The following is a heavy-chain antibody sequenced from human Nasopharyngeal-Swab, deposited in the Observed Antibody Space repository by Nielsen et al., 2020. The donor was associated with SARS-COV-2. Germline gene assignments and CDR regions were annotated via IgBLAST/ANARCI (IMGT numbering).Heavy chain of an antibody. CDR2: IVPALGLP. J-gene: IGHJ4*02. V-gene: IGHV1-69*10. CDR1: GGTFTNSA. D-gene: IGHD5-12*01. CDR3: AREGEYGAYDAPDY. Sequence: SVKVSCKTSGGTFTNSAISWVRQAPGQGLEWMGGIVPALGLPNYAQKFRGRVIISADRSTTTSYLELSSLRSEDTAIYYCAREGEYGAYDAPDYWGQGTLVTVSS.